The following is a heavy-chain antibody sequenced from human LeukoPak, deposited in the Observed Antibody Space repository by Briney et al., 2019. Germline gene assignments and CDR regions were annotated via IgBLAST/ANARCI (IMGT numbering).Heavy chain of an antibody. V-gene: IGHV4-30-2*01. CDR3: ARNAGIVGTTLFDP. J-gene: IGHJ5*02. D-gene: IGHD1-26*01. CDR1: GGSISSGGYY. CDR2: IYHSGST. Sequence: SQTLSLTCTVSGGSISSGGYYWSWIRQPPGKGLEWIGYIYHSGSTYYNPSLKSRVTISVDRSKNQYSLKLSSVTAADTAVYYCARNAGIVGTTLFDPWGQGTLVTVSS.